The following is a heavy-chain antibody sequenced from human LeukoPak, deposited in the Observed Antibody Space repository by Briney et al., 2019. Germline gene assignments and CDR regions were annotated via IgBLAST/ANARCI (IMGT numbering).Heavy chain of an antibody. Sequence: ASVKVSCKASGFSFSVYHVRWVRQAPGQGLEWMGAINADTGGTDYAQKFQGRVTLTRETSISTAYMELRRLRSDDTAVYYCARDPTNGTPDPYDIWGQGTMVTVSS. V-gene: IGHV1-2*02. J-gene: IGHJ3*02. CDR2: INADTGGT. CDR1: GFSFSVYH. CDR3: ARDPTNGTPDPYDI. D-gene: IGHD1-7*01.